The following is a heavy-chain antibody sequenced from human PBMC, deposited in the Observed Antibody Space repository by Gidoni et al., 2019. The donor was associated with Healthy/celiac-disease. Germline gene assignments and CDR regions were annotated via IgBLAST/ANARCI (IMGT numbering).Heavy chain of an antibody. V-gene: IGHV1-18*01. J-gene: IGHJ4*02. CDR2: ISAYNGNT. CDR3: ARDKVALEYSSSSDY. Sequence: PGQGLEWMGWISAYNGNTNYAQKLQGRVTMTSDTSTSTAYMELRSLRSDDTAVYYCARDKVALEYSSSSDYWGQGTLVTVSS. D-gene: IGHD6-6*01.